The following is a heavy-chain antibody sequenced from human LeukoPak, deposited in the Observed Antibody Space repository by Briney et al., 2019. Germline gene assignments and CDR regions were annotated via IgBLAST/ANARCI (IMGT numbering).Heavy chain of an antibody. Sequence: PSETLSLTCNVSGASMSSNYWSWTRQPPGKGLEWIGYIYHSGNTNYSPSLESRVTMSVDESQNQFSLRVHFVSAADTAVYYCASTRRAAVAGRFDSWGQGTLVTVSS. V-gene: IGHV4-4*09. CDR3: ASTRRAAVAGRFDS. J-gene: IGHJ4*02. CDR1: GASMSSNY. D-gene: IGHD6-19*01. CDR2: IYHSGNT.